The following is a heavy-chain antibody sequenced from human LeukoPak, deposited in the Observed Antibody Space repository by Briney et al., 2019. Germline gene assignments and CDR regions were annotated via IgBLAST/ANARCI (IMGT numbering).Heavy chain of an antibody. D-gene: IGHD2-2*01. J-gene: IGHJ6*02. CDR3: ARVGYCSSTSCYDDYYYYGMDV. Sequence: SETLSLTCTVSGGSISSGGYYWSWIRQHPGKGLEWIGYIYYSGSTYYNPSLKSRVTISVDTSKNQFTLKLSSVTAADTAVYYCARVGYCSSTSCYDDYYYYGMDVWGQGTTVTVSS. CDR1: GGSISSGGYY. V-gene: IGHV4-31*03. CDR2: IYYSGST.